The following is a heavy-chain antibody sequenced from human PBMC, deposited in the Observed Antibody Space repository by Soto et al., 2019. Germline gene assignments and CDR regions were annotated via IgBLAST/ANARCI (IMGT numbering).Heavy chain of an antibody. D-gene: IGHD5-12*01. CDR3: ARGATYSGYDFGRFDP. Sequence: SETLSLTCTVSGGSISTYYWSWIRRPPGKGLEWMGYVSYSGSTNYNPSLKSRVTISVDKSKNQFSLKLSSVTAADTAVYYCARGATYSGYDFGRFDPWGQGALVTVSS. V-gene: IGHV4-59*01. CDR2: VSYSGST. J-gene: IGHJ5*02. CDR1: GGSISTYY.